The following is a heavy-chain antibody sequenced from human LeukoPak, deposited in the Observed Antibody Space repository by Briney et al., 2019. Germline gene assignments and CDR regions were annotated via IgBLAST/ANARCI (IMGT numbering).Heavy chain of an antibody. CDR2: ISGSGIST. Sequence: GGSLRLSCAASGFTFSDYAMTWIRQAPGKGLEWVSTISGSGISTYFADSVKGRFTISRDNSRNTLFLQMNSLRAEDTALFYCAKGDNNILTGYYNSFDSWGQGTLVTVSS. D-gene: IGHD3-9*01. J-gene: IGHJ4*02. CDR1: GFTFSDYA. CDR3: AKGDNNILTGYYNSFDS. V-gene: IGHV3-23*01.